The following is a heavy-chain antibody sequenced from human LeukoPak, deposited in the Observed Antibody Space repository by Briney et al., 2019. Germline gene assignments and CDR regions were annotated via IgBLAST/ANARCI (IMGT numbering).Heavy chain of an antibody. CDR2: IYTSGST. J-gene: IGHJ6*03. CDR1: GGSISSGSYY. Sequence: SQTLSLTCTVSGGSISSGSYYWSWIRQPAGKGLEWIGRIYTSGSTNYNPSLKSRVTISVDTSKNQFSLKLSSVTAADTAVYCCASSSGGSSHPLDYYYYMDVWGKGTTVTVSS. D-gene: IGHD2-15*01. CDR3: ASSSGGSSHPLDYYYYMDV. V-gene: IGHV4-61*02.